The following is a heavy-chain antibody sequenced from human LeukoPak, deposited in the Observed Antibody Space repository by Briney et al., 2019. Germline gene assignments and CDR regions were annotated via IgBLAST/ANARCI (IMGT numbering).Heavy chain of an antibody. CDR2: IYTSGST. D-gene: IGHD3-3*01. CDR3: ARAPIDFLSWFDP. J-gene: IGHJ5*02. V-gene: IGHV4-4*07. Sequence: SETLSLTRTVSGGSINSYYWSWIRQPAGKGLEWIGRIYTSGSTNYNPSLKSRVTMSVDTSRNQFSLKLSSVTAADTAVYYCARAPIDFLSWFDPWGQGTLVTVSS. CDR1: GGSINSYY.